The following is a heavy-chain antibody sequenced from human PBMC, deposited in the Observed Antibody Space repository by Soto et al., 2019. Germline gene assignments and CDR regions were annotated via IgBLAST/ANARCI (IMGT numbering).Heavy chain of an antibody. J-gene: IGHJ4*02. CDR3: ARDAHTVFGVVPDY. CDR1: GFTLNNYA. D-gene: IGHD3-3*01. V-gene: IGHV3-30*04. CDR2: ISYDGRNT. Sequence: QVQLVESGGGVVQPGRFLRLSCAASGFTLNNYAMHWVRQAPGKGLEWVAVISYDGRNTYSADSVKGRFSISRDISKNTLYLQMNSLRVEDTAVYYCARDAHTVFGVVPDYWGQGTVVTVSS.